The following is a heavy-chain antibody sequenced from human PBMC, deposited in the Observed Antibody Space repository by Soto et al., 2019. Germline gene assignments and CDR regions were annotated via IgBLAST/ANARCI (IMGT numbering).Heavy chain of an antibody. V-gene: IGHV4-30-4*01. D-gene: IGHD5-18*01. CDR1: GGSISSGDYY. Sequence: SETLSLTCAVSGGSISSGDYYWIWIRHPPGKGLEWIGYIYYSGSTYYNPSLKSRVTISVDTSKNQFSLKLSSVTAADTAVYYCARDRYNYYYYGMDVWGQGTTVTVSS. CDR2: IYYSGST. J-gene: IGHJ6*02. CDR3: ARDRYNYYYYGMDV.